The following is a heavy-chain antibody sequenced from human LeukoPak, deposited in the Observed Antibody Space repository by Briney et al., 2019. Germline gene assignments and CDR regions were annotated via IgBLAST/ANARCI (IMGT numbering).Heavy chain of an antibody. CDR3: ARELGNRYNWNDGEGAFDI. CDR2: IIPIFGTA. CDR1: GGTFSSYA. D-gene: IGHD1-1*01. J-gene: IGHJ3*02. Sequence: SVKVPCKASGGTFSSYAISWVRQAPGQGLEWMGGIIPIFGTANYAQKFQGRVTITADESTSTAYMELSSLRSEDTAVYYCARELGNRYNWNDGEGAFDIWGQGTMVTVSS. V-gene: IGHV1-69*13.